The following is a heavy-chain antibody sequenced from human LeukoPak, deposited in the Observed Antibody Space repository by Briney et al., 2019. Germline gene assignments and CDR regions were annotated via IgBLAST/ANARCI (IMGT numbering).Heavy chain of an antibody. D-gene: IGHD4-17*01. CDR1: GFTFSNAW. CDR3: STYSDHIFAAFDI. V-gene: IGHV3-15*01. Sequence: GGSLRLSCAASGFTFSNAWMFWVREAPGKGLEWVGRIKSKTDGGTTDYAAPVKGRFTISRDDSKNTLYLQMNSLKTEDTALYYCSTYSDHIFAAFDIWGQGTMVTVSS. CDR2: IKSKTDGGTT. J-gene: IGHJ3*02.